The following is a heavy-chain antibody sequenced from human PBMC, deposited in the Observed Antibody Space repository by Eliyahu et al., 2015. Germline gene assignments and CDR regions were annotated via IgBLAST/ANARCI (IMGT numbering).Heavy chain of an antibody. Sequence: EVQLXESGGGLVQPGGSLRXSCVGAGXFFDRQWXSWNRQAPGKGAEWVANISPEGSAKYYVDSVKGRFTISRDNAQNSLYLQMYSLRAEDTAIYYCAIDTNFGEGGSSWFGYWGPGTPVTVSS. V-gene: IGHV3-7*03. J-gene: IGHJ5*01. CDR2: ISPEGSAK. D-gene: IGHD3-3*01. CDR3: AIDTNFGEGGSSWFGY. CDR1: GXFFDRQW.